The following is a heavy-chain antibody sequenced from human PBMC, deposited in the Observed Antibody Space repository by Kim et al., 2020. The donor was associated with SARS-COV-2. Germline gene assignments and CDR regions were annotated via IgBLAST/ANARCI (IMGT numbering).Heavy chain of an antibody. V-gene: IGHV3-21*01. Sequence: GGSLRLSCAASGFTFSSYSMNWVRQTPGKGLEWVSSISSSSSYIYYADSVKGRFTISRDNAKNSLYLQMNSLRAEDTAVYYCARDYYDSSGYLYYYYYYGMDVWGQGTTVTVSS. D-gene: IGHD3-22*01. CDR3: ARDYYDSSGYLYYYYYYGMDV. CDR2: ISSSSSYI. J-gene: IGHJ6*02. CDR1: GFTFSSYS.